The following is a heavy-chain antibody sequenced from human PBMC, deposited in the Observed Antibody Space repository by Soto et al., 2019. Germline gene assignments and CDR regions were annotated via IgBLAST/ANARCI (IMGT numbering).Heavy chain of an antibody. CDR3: ARIRLESDSSGWYAFDY. J-gene: IGHJ4*02. CDR1: GFSLSTSGMC. Sequence: SGPTLVNPTQTLTLTCTFSGFSLSTSGMCVSWIRQPPGKALEWLALIDWDDDKYYSTSLKTRLTISKDTSKNQVVLTTTNMDPVDTATYYCARIRLESDSSGWYAFDYWGQGTLVTVS. CDR2: IDWDDDK. V-gene: IGHV2-70*01. D-gene: IGHD6-19*01.